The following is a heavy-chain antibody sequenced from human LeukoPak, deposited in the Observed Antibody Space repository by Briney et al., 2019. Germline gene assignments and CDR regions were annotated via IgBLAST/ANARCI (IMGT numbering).Heavy chain of an antibody. CDR1: GFTFTKYW. J-gene: IGHJ3*02. D-gene: IGHD6-19*01. Sequence: SGGSLSLSCAASGFTFTKYWVTWVRQAPGKGLEWVANMKQDGSEIYYVDSVKGRFTISRDNARHSLYLQMNSLRDEHTAVYYCARVGSGYSSGWYLGRAFDIWGQGTMVTVSS. CDR2: MKQDGSEI. CDR3: ARVGSGYSSGWYLGRAFDI. V-gene: IGHV3-7*01.